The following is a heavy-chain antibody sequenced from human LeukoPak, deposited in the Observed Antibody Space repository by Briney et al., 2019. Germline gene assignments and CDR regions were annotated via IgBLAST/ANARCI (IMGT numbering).Heavy chain of an antibody. CDR2: IYSGGST. Sequence: PGGSLRLSCAASGFTVSSNYMSWVRQAPGKGLEWVSVIYSGGSTHYADSVKGRFTISRDNSKNTLYLQMNSLRAEDTAVYSCAGGDSSGWYNHWGQATLVTVSS. V-gene: IGHV3-53*01. J-gene: IGHJ5*02. D-gene: IGHD6-19*01. CDR1: GFTVSSNY. CDR3: AGGDSSGWYNH.